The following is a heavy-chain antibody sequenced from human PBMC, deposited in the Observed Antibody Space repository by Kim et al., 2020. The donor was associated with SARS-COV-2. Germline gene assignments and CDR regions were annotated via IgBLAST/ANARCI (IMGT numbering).Heavy chain of an antibody. CDR2: ISYDGSNK. J-gene: IGHJ4*02. Sequence: GGSLRLSCAASGFTFSSYAMHWVRQAPGKGLEWVAVISYDGSNKYYADPVKGRFTISRDNSKNTLYLQMNSLRAEDTAVYYCARDMGDSSGYYDYWGQGT. V-gene: IGHV3-30*04. D-gene: IGHD3-22*01. CDR1: GFTFSSYA. CDR3: ARDMGDSSGYYDY.